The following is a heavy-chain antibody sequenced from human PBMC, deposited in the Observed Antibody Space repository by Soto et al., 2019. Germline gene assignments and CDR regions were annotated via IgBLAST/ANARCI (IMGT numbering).Heavy chain of an antibody. D-gene: IGHD5-12*01. CDR3: GSYHSVYDHGDYCHHGVDV. Sequence: DSVKGRFTTSRDNAKSTLYLQMNSLRGEDTALYYCGSYHSVYDHGDYCHHGVDVWGQGTTVTVSS. J-gene: IGHJ6*02. V-gene: IGHV3-74*01.